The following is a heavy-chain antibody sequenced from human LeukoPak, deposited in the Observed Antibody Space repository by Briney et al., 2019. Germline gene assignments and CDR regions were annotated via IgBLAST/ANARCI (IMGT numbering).Heavy chain of an antibody. CDR2: ISGSGGST. V-gene: IGHV3-23*01. CDR1: GVTFSSYA. Sequence: GGSLRLSCAASGVTFSSYAMSWVRQAPGKGLEWVSGISGSGGSTYYADSVKGRFTISRDNSKNTLYLQMNSLRAEDTAVYYCAKDGGYRPLWDFDYWGQGTLVTVSS. D-gene: IGHD5-24*01. J-gene: IGHJ4*02. CDR3: AKDGGYRPLWDFDY.